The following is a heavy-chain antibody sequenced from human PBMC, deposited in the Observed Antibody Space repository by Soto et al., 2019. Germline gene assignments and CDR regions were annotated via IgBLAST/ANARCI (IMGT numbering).Heavy chain of an antibody. D-gene: IGHD2-21*02. CDR2: IIPIFGTA. CDR3: ASRLVVTRFRAFDI. V-gene: IGHV1-69*13. Sequence: SVKVSCKASGGTFSSYAISWVRQAPGQGLEWMGGIIPIFGTANYAQKFQGRVTITADESTSTAYMELSSLRSEDTAVYYCASRLVVTRFRAFDIWGQGTMVTVSS. CDR1: GGTFSSYA. J-gene: IGHJ3*02.